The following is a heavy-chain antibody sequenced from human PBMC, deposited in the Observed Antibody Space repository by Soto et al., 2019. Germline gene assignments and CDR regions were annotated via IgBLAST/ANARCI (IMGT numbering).Heavy chain of an antibody. Sequence: QVQLVQSGAEVKKPGASVKVSCKASGYTFSNYGISWVRQAPGQGLEWMGWISAYNGNTNYAQKLQGRVTMTINTSTNTSYMDLRSLRSDDTAVYYCATDHDYFWGSYGYWGQGTLVTVSS. D-gene: IGHD3-16*01. CDR3: ATDHDYFWGSYGY. V-gene: IGHV1-18*04. CDR1: GYTFSNYG. CDR2: ISAYNGNT. J-gene: IGHJ4*02.